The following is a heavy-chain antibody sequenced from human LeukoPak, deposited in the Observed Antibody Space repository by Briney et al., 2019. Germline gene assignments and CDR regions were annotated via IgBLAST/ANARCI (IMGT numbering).Heavy chain of an antibody. CDR1: GFTFSNAW. CDR2: IKSKTDGGTT. V-gene: IGHV3-15*01. CDR3: TTASLYYDYVWGSYRSQGDFDY. Sequence: GGSLRLSCAASGFTFSNAWMSWVRQAPGKGLEWVGRIKSKTDGGTTDYAAPVKGRFTTSRDDSKNTLYLQMNSLKTEDTAVYYCTTASLYYDYVWGSYRSQGDFDYWGQGTLVTVSS. J-gene: IGHJ4*02. D-gene: IGHD3-16*02.